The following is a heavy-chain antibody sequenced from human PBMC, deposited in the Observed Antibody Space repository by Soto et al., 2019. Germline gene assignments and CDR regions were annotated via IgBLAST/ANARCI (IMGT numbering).Heavy chain of an antibody. Sequence: QVHLVQSGAEVKKPGASVKVSCKGSGYAFTTYGITWVRQAPGQGLEWMGWISDHNGNTNYAQKLQGRVTVTGDTSTSTAYMELRSLRSDDTAVYYGARGRYGDYWGQGALVTVSS. D-gene: IGHD1-1*01. CDR2: ISDHNGNT. CDR3: ARGRYGDY. CDR1: GYAFTTYG. V-gene: IGHV1-18*01. J-gene: IGHJ4*02.